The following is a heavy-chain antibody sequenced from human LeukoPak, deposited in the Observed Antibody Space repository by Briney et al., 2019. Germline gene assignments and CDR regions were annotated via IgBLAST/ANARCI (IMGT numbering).Heavy chain of an antibody. CDR1: GFTFAGYA. J-gene: IGHJ4*02. Sequence: PGGSLRLSCAASGFTFAGYAMTWVRQAPGKGLEWVSLISGSGGSTYYADVVKGRFTISRDNSKNALYLRMNSLRAEDTAVYYCAKDPRVRGVIMGEYYFDYWGQGTLVTVSS. V-gene: IGHV3-23*01. CDR2: ISGSGGST. CDR3: AKDPRVRGVIMGEYYFDY. D-gene: IGHD3-10*01.